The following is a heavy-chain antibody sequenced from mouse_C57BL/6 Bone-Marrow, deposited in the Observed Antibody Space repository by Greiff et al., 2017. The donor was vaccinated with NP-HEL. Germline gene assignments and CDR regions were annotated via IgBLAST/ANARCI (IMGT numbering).Heavy chain of an antibody. D-gene: IGHD2-4*01. CDR2: IDPENGDT. CDR1: GFNIKDDY. J-gene: IGHJ4*01. Sequence: EVKLVESGAELVRPGASVKLSCTASGFNIKDDYMHWVKQRPEQGLEWIGWIDPENGDTEYASKFQGKATITADTSSNTAYLQLSSLTSEDTAVYYCTTPDYDVDYAMDYWGQGTSVTVSS. V-gene: IGHV14-4*01. CDR3: TTPDYDVDYAMDY.